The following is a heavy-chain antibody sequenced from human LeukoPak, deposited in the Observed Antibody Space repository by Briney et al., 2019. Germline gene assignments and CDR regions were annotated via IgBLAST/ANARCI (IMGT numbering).Heavy chain of an antibody. J-gene: IGHJ4*02. V-gene: IGHV3-23*01. CDR1: GFTFSNYG. CDR2: ISGDGGNT. Sequence: GGSLRLSCAASGFTFSNYGMIWVRQAPGKGLEWVSSISGDGGNTFYADSVKGRFTISRDNSKNTLYLQMNSLRAEDTAVYYCARSMVRGVSNFDYWGQGTLVTVSS. D-gene: IGHD3-10*01. CDR3: ARSMVRGVSNFDY.